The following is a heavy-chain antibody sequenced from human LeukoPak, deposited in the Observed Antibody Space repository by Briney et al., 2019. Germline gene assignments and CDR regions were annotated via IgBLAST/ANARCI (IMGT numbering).Heavy chain of an antibody. CDR1: GYTFTGYY. CDR3: TTLRSDGSGSR. D-gene: IGHD3-10*01. Sequence: GASVKVSCKASGYTFTGYYMHWVRQAPGQGLEWMGWINPNSGGTSFAQKFQGRVTMTRDTSISTAYMELTRLRFDDTAVYYCTTLRSDGSGSRWGQGTLVTVFS. CDR2: INPNSGGT. V-gene: IGHV1-2*02. J-gene: IGHJ4*02.